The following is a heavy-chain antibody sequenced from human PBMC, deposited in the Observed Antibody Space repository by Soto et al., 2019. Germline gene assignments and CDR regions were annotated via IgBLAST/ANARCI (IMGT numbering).Heavy chain of an antibody. CDR2: IVVGSGNT. J-gene: IGHJ6*02. CDR1: GFTFTSSA. V-gene: IGHV1-58*01. Sequence: SVKVSCKASGFTFTSSAVQWVRQARGQRLEWIGWIVVGSGNTDYAQKFQERVTITRDMSTSTAYMELSSLGSEDTAVYYCAAPYQLSSPSEYYYGMDVWGQGTTVTVSS. CDR3: AAPYQLSSPSEYYYGMDV. D-gene: IGHD2-2*01.